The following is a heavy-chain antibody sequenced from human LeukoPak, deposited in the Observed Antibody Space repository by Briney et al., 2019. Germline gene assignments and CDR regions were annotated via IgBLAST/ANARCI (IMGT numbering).Heavy chain of an antibody. CDR2: ISGSGGST. CDR1: GFTFSSYA. V-gene: IGHV3-23*01. CDR3: AKLESNPNMYYDSSGYYEGYFDL. Sequence: GGSLRLSCAASGFTFSSYAMSWVRQAPGKGLGWVSAISGSGGSTYYADSVKGRFTISRDNSKNTLYLQMNSLRAEDTAVYYCAKLESNPNMYYDSSGYYEGYFDLWGRGTLVTVSS. D-gene: IGHD3-22*01. J-gene: IGHJ2*01.